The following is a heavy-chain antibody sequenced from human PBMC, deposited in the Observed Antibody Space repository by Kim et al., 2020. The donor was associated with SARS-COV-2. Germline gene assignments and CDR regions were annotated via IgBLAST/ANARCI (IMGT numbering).Heavy chain of an antibody. V-gene: IGHV3-30*04. Sequence: GGSLRLSCAASGFTFSSYAMHWVRQAPGKGLEWVAVISYDGSNKYYADSVKGRFTISRDNSKNTLYLQMNSLRAEDTAVYYCARDNLSDGVLDYWGQGTLVTVSS. CDR3: ARDNLSDGVLDY. CDR1: GFTFSSYA. J-gene: IGHJ4*02. CDR2: ISYDGSNK. D-gene: IGHD3-10*01.